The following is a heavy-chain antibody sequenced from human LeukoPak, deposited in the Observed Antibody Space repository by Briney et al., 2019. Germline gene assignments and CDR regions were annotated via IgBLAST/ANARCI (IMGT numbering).Heavy chain of an antibody. J-gene: IGHJ5*02. CDR3: ARGGYCSSTSCYTSWFDP. Sequence: PSETLSLTCAVYGGSFSGYYWSWIRQPPGKGLEWIGEINHSGSTNYNPSLKSRVTISVDTSKNQFSLKLSSVTAADTAVYYCARGGYCSSTSCYTSWFDPWGQGTLVTVSS. CDR1: GGSFSGYY. V-gene: IGHV4-34*01. CDR2: INHSGST. D-gene: IGHD2-2*02.